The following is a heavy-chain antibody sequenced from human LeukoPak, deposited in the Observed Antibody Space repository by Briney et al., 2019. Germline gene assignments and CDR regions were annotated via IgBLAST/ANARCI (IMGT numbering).Heavy chain of an antibody. Sequence: PGGSLRLSCAASGFTFSTYAVNWVRQAPGKGLEWVSTISGSGDSTYYADSVKGRFTISRDNSKNTLYLQMNSLRAEDTAVYYRAKVGNDSSGYPDYWGQGTLVTVSS. CDR2: ISGSGDST. V-gene: IGHV3-23*01. CDR3: AKVGNDSSGYPDY. CDR1: GFTFSTYA. J-gene: IGHJ4*02. D-gene: IGHD3-22*01.